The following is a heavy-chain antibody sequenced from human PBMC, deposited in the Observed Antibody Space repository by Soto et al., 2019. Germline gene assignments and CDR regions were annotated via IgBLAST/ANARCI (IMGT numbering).Heavy chain of an antibody. CDR2: MNPNSGTT. Sequence: QVQLVQSGAEVKKPGASVKVSCKASGYTFTSYDINWVRQATGQGLEWMGWMNPNSGTTGYAQKLQGRATMTRNTSINTAYMELSSLRSEDTAVYYCARFNLRATIFSYGMDVLGQGTTVTVSS. CDR1: GYTFTSYD. D-gene: IGHD5-12*01. V-gene: IGHV1-8*01. J-gene: IGHJ6*02. CDR3: ARFNLRATIFSYGMDV.